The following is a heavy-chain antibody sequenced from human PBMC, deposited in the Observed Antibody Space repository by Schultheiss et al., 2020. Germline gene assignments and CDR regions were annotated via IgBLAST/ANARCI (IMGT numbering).Heavy chain of an antibody. D-gene: IGHD4-17*01. CDR3: ARGYSGYGDLYGDDY. CDR1: GFTFSDYS. Sequence: GESLKISCAASGFTFSDYSFSWIRQAPGKGLEWVSYIRSTGSIIYYADSVKGRFTISRDNSKNTLYLQMNSLRAEDTAVYYCARGYSGYGDLYGDDYWGQGTLVTVSS. V-gene: IGHV3-11*04. CDR2: IRSTGSII. J-gene: IGHJ4*02.